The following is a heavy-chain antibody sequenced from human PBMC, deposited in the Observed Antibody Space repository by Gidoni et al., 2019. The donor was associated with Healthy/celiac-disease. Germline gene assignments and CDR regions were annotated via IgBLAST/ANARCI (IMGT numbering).Heavy chain of an antibody. CDR2: INAGNGNT. J-gene: IGHJ3*02. V-gene: IGHV1-3*01. D-gene: IGHD1-26*01. CDR3: AMGGSYTRDPGAFDI. Sequence: QVQLVQSGAEVTKPGASVKVSCTASGYTFTSYAMHWVRQAPGQRLEWMGWINAGNGNTKYSQKFQGRVTITRDTSASTAYMELSSLRSEDTAVYYCAMGGSYTRDPGAFDIWGQGTMVTVSS. CDR1: GYTFTSYA.